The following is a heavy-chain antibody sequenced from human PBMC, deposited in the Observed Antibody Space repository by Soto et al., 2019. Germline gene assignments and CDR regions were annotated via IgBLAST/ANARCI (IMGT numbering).Heavy chain of an antibody. J-gene: IGHJ4*02. CDR3: ARQITMIVVVNRAPLTD. CDR2: IYYSGST. V-gene: IGHV4-30-4*01. CDR1: GGSISSGDYY. D-gene: IGHD3-22*01. Sequence: SETLSLTCTVSGGSISSGDYYWSWIRQPPGKGLEWIGYIYYSGSTYYNPSLKSRVTISVDTSKNQFSLKLSSVTAADTAVYYCARQITMIVVVNRAPLTDWGQGTLVTVSS.